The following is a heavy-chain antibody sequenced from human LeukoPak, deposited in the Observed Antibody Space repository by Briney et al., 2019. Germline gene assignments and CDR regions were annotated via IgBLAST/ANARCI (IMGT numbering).Heavy chain of an antibody. J-gene: IGHJ4*02. Sequence: PSETLSLTCTVSGGSISSYYWSWIRQPPGKGLEWIGYIYYSGSTNYNPSLKSRVTISVDTSKNQFSLKLSSVTAAGTAVYYCARVVVGATYFDYWGQGTLVTVSS. CDR2: IYYSGST. CDR1: GGSISSYY. D-gene: IGHD1-26*01. CDR3: ARVVVGATYFDY. V-gene: IGHV4-59*01.